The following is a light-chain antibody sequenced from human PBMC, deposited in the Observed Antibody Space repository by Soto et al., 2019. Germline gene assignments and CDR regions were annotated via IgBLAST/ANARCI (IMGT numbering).Light chain of an antibody. CDR1: QDISNW. CDR2: AAS. J-gene: IGKJ3*01. V-gene: IGKV1-12*01. CDR3: QQAKAFPRT. Sequence: DLQMTQSPSSVSASVGDRVTLTCRASQDISNWLAWYQVKPGKAPQLLVYAASTLQTGVPSRFSGRGSGTDFSLTISSLQPEDFATYFCQQAKAFPRTFGPGTNIEIK.